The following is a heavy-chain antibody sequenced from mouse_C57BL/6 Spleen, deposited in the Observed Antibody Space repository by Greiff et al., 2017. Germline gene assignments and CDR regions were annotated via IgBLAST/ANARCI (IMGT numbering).Heavy chain of an antibody. CDR3: ARGEGLRLLYYFDY. V-gene: IGHV1-58*01. J-gene: IGHJ2*01. D-gene: IGHD2-4*01. Sequence: EVKLVESGAELVRPGSSVKMSCKTSGYTFTSYGINWVKQRPGQGLEWIGYIYIGNGYTEYNERFKGKATLTSDTSSSTAYMQLSSLTSEDSAIYFCARGEGLRLLYYFDYWGQGTTLTVSS. CDR2: IYIGNGYT. CDR1: GYTFTSYG.